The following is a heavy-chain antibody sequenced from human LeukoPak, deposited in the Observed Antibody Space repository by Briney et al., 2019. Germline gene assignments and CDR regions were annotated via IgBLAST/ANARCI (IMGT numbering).Heavy chain of an antibody. CDR3: ARAVDTAMVN. CDR1: GGSINSGAYS. D-gene: IGHD5-18*01. Sequence: PSETLSLTCAVSGGSINSGAYSWSWIRQPPGKGLEWIGYIYHSGSTYYNPSLKSRVTISEDRSKNQFSLKLSSVTAADTAVYYCARAVDTAMVNWGQGTLVTVSS. CDR2: IYHSGST. J-gene: IGHJ4*02. V-gene: IGHV4-30-2*01.